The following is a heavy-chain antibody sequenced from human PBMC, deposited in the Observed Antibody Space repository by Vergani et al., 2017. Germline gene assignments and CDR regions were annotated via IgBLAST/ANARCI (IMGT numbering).Heavy chain of an antibody. CDR3: ARELSDFGVVGY. CDR2: IIPIFGTA. Sequence: QVQLVQSGAEVKKPGSSVKVSCKASGGTFSSYAISWVRQAPGQGLEWMGGIIPIFGTANYAQKFQGRVTMTRDTSISTAYMELSRLRSDDTAVYYCARELSDFGVVGYWGQGTLVTVSS. V-gene: IGHV1-69*06. D-gene: IGHD3-3*01. CDR1: GGTFSSYA. J-gene: IGHJ4*02.